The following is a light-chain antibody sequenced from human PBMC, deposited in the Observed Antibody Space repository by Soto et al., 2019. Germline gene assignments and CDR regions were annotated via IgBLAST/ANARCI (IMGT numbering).Light chain of an antibody. J-gene: IGLJ1*01. Sequence: QSVLTQPASVSGSPGQPLTISCTGTSSDVGYSNYVSWYQQLPGKAPKLMIYDVSDRPSGVSNRFSGSKSGSTASLTISGLQAEDEADYYCSSYTSSSLYVFGTGTKVTVL. CDR3: SSYTSSSLYV. V-gene: IGLV2-14*01. CDR2: DVS. CDR1: SSDVGYSNY.